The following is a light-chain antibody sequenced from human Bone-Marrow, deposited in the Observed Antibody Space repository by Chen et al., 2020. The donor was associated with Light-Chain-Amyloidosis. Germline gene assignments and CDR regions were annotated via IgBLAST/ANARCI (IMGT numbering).Light chain of an antibody. CDR3: AAWDESLNGHWV. CDR1: RSNIGNNV. V-gene: IGLV1-44*01. Sequence: QSVLTQPPSASWTPGPRFPISCSGSRSNIGNNVVNWYQQFPGTAPKLLIYKNNQRPSGVPERLSGSKSGTSASLAISGLQSEDEADYYCAAWDESLNGHWVFGGGTKLTVL. CDR2: KNN. J-gene: IGLJ3*02.